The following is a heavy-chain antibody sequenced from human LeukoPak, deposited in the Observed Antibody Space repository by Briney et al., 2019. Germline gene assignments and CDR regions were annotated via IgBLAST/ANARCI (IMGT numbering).Heavy chain of an antibody. CDR2: IIPIFGTA. CDR3: ATYYDSSGSPLDY. CDR1: GYTFTGYY. V-gene: IGHV1-69*06. J-gene: IGHJ4*02. Sequence: ASVKVSCKASGYTFTGYYMHWVRQAPGQGLEWMGGIIPIFGTANYAQKFQGRVTITADKSTSTAYMELSSLRSEDTAVYYCATYYDSSGSPLDYWGQGTLVTVSS. D-gene: IGHD3-22*01.